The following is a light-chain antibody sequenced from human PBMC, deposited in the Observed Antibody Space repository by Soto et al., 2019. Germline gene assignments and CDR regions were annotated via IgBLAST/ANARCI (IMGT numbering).Light chain of an antibody. V-gene: IGKV3-15*01. CDR3: QQYNNWPPLT. Sequence: EIVLTQSPATMSVSPGETATLSCRASQSVSSGLAWYQQTPGRAPRLLIYGASNRATDIPTRFSGSGSGTEFTLTISGLQSEDFAVYYCQQYNNWPPLTFGGGTKVEI. CDR2: GAS. CDR1: QSVSSG. J-gene: IGKJ4*01.